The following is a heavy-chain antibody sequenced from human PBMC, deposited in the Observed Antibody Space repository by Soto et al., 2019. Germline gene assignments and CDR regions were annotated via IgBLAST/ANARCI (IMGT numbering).Heavy chain of an antibody. CDR1: GYTFTSYG. CDR2: ISAYNGNT. Sequence: GASVKVSCKASGYTFTSYGISWVRQAPGQGLEWMGWISAYNGNTNYAQKLQGRVTMTTDTSTSTAYMELRSLRSDDTAVYYCARDVWRGIAAAGTSGYFDYWGQGTLVTVSS. D-gene: IGHD6-13*01. J-gene: IGHJ4*02. CDR3: ARDVWRGIAAAGTSGYFDY. V-gene: IGHV1-18*01.